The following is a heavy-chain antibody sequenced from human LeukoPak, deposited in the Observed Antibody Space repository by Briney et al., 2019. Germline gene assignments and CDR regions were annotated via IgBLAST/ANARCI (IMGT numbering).Heavy chain of an antibody. CDR1: GFSVRGSY. D-gene: IGHD5/OR15-5a*01. CDR2: SYNGDTP. CDR3: ARERVSSPYLDS. V-gene: IGHV3-53*01. Sequence: PGGSLSLSCAGSGFSVRGSYMSWLRQAPGKGLEWVSISYNGDTPHYADSVRGRFTLSRDNSKNAVFLQMNSLRAEDTAVYFCARERVSSPYLDSWGQGTLVIVSS. J-gene: IGHJ4*02.